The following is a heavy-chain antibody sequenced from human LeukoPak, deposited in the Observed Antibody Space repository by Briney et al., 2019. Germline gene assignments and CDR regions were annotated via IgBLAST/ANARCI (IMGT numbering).Heavy chain of an antibody. D-gene: IGHD1-26*01. CDR1: GFTFSSYG. V-gene: IGHV3-30*18. Sequence: GGSLRLSCAASGFTFSSYGMHWVRQAPGKGLEWVAVISYDGSNKYYADSVKGRFTISRDNSKNTLYLQMSSLRAEDTAVYYCAKDLLGSLDYWGQGTLVTVSS. CDR3: AKDLLGSLDY. CDR2: ISYDGSNK. J-gene: IGHJ4*02.